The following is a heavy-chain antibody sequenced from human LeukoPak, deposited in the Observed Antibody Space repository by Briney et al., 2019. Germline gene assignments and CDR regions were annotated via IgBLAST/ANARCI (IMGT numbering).Heavy chain of an antibody. D-gene: IGHD3-22*01. J-gene: IGHJ4*02. CDR3: AYYDTFPDN. V-gene: IGHV4-39*01. CDR1: GGSISSSNYY. Sequence: SETLSLTCKVSGGSISSSNYYWGWIRQPPGKGLEWIGSIYSSGSTYYNPSLKSRITISVDTSESQFLLKLSSVSAADTAVYYCAYYDTFPDNWGQGTLVTVSS. CDR2: IYSSGST.